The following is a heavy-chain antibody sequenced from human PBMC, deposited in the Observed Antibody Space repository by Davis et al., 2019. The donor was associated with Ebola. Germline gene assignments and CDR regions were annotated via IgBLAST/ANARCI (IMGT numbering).Heavy chain of an antibody. V-gene: IGHV4-59*12. J-gene: IGHJ4*02. CDR1: GGSFSGYY. Sequence: SETLSLTCAVYGGSFSGYYWSWIRQPPGKGLEWIGYIYYSGSTNYNPSLKSRVTISVDTSKNQFSLKLSSVTAADTAVYYCAREVYSNYIDYWGQGTLVTVSS. D-gene: IGHD4-11*01. CDR3: AREVYSNYIDY. CDR2: IYYSGST.